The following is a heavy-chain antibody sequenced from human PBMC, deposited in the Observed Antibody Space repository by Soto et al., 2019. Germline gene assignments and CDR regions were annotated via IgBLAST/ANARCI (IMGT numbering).Heavy chain of an antibody. V-gene: IGHV1-18*01. J-gene: IGHJ4*02. CDR2: ISAHNGNT. CDR1: GYAFTTYG. D-gene: IGHD1-1*01. Sequence: QVHLVQSGAEVKKPGALVKVSCKDSGYAFTTYGITWVRQAPGQGLEWMGWISAHNGNTNYAQKLQGRVTVTRDTSTSTAYMELRSLRSDDTAVYYCARGRYGDYWGQGALVTVSS. CDR3: ARGRYGDY.